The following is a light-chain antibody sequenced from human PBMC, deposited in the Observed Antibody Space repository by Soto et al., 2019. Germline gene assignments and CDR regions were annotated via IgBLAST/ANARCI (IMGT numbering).Light chain of an antibody. CDR2: DVT. CDR1: SSDVGGYTY. J-gene: IGLJ1*01. Sequence: QSALTQPASVSGSPGQSITISCTGTSSDVGGYTYVSWYQQHPGKAPKLIIYDVTNRPSGVSNRFSGSKSGNTASLTISGLQAEDEADYYCSSFTSSNTYVFGTGTKLTVL. V-gene: IGLV2-14*01. CDR3: SSFTSSNTYV.